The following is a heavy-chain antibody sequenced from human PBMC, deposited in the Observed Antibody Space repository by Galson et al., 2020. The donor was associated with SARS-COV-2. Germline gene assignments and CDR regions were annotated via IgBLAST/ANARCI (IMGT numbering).Heavy chain of an antibody. D-gene: IGHD3-16*01. J-gene: IGHJ4*02. CDR3: AKDGGGWLTIGGYYFDY. Sequence: TGGSLRLSCAASGFTFSNFAMNWVRQAPGKGLEWVSGVSGSGANTYYAASVKGRFTVSRDNSKNTLYLQLNSLKVEDTAVYYCAKDGGGWLTIGGYYFDYWGQGILVTVSA. CDR1: GFTFSNFA. CDR2: VSGSGANT. V-gene: IGHV3-23*01.